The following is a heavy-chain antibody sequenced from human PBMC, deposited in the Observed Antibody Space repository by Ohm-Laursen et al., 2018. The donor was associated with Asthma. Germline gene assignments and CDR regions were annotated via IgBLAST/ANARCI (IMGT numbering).Heavy chain of an antibody. D-gene: IGHD2-21*02. V-gene: IGHV3-23*01. Sequence: SLRLSCTAPGFTFSSYAMTWVRQAPGKGLEWVSGISGSGATTYYADSVKGRFTISRDASKNTLYLQMNSLRAEDTAVYYCARGPPYCGGDCYSDYWGQGTLVTVSS. J-gene: IGHJ4*02. CDR1: GFTFSSYA. CDR3: ARGPPYCGGDCYSDY. CDR2: ISGSGATT.